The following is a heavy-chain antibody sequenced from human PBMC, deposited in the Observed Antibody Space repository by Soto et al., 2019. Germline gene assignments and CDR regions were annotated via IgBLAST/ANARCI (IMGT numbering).Heavy chain of an antibody. CDR2: IYHSGST. CDR1: GGSISSGGYS. V-gene: IGHV4-30-2*01. D-gene: IGHD6-19*01. J-gene: IGHJ5*02. Sequence: SETLSLTCAVSGGSISSGGYSWSWIRQPPGKGLEWIGYIYHSGSTYYNPSLKSRVTISVDRSKNQFSLKLSSVTAADTAVYYCARESSGWYWWLDPWGQGTLVTVSS. CDR3: ARESSGWYWWLDP.